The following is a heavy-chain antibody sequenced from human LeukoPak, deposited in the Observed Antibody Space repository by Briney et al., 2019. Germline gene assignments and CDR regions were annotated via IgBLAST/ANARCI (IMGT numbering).Heavy chain of an antibody. CDR1: GFTLRTYA. J-gene: IGHJ4*02. CDR2: VSSDGSKK. Sequence: GGSLRLSRVASGFTLRTYAMHWVRQAPGKGLEWVAVVSSDGSKKFYSDSVKGHFTISRDNSKNTLYLQMNSLRTEDTGVYFCVRDARGYWGQGTLVTVSS. CDR3: VRDARGY. V-gene: IGHV3-30-3*01.